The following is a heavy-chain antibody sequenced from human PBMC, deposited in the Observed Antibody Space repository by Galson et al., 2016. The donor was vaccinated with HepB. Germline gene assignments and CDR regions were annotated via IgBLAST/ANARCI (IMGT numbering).Heavy chain of an antibody. CDR2: ISDSEST. CDR1: GGSVSSASHY. Sequence: TLSLTCTVSGGSVSSASHYWSWVRQPTGKGLEWISYISDSESTNYNPSLKGRVTISLDRSKNQFSLRLNSVIAADTAVYYCAKDEGFYNGMDYWGQGTTVTVSS. V-gene: IGHV4-61*01. J-gene: IGHJ6*02. CDR3: AKDEGFYNGMDY. D-gene: IGHD2-2*02.